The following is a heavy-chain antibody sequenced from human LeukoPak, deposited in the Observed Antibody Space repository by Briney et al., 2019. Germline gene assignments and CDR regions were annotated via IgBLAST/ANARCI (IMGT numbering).Heavy chain of an antibody. J-gene: IGHJ6*02. Sequence: PGGSLRLSCAASGFTFSSYGMHWVRQAPGKGLEWVAVISYDGSNKYYADSVKGRFTISRDNSKNTLYLQMNSLRAEDTAVYYCAKETDSSSPYYYYGMDVWGQGTTVTVSS. CDR3: AKETDSSSPYYYYGMDV. D-gene: IGHD6-6*01. CDR2: ISYDGSNK. V-gene: IGHV3-30*18. CDR1: GFTFSSYG.